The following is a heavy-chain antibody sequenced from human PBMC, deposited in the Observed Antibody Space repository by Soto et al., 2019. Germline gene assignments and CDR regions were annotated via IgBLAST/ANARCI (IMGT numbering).Heavy chain of an antibody. Sequence: GGSLRLSCAASGFTFSSYAMHWVRQAPGKGLEWVAVISYDGSNKYYADSVKGRFTISRDNSKNTLCLQMNSLRAEDTAVYYCAKRGDTISWSAFDYWGLGT. D-gene: IGHD6-13*01. CDR3: AKRGDTISWSAFDY. CDR1: GFTFSSYA. CDR2: ISYDGSNK. V-gene: IGHV3-30-3*02. J-gene: IGHJ4*02.